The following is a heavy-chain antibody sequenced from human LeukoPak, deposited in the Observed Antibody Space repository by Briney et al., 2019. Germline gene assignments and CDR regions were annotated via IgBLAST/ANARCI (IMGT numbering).Heavy chain of an antibody. CDR2: IYPGDSDT. CDR3: ARHHDSSGDAFQH. J-gene: IGHJ1*01. CDR1: GYSFTSYW. D-gene: IGHD3-22*01. V-gene: IGHV5-51*01. Sequence: GESLKISCKGSGYSFTSYWIGWVRQMPGKGLEWMGIIYPGDSDTRYSPSFQGQVTISADKSSSTAYLQWSSLKASDTAMYYCARHHDSSGDAFQHWGQGTLVTVSS.